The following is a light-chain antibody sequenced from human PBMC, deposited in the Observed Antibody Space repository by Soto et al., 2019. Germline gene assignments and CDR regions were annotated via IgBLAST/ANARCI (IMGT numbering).Light chain of an antibody. Sequence: ILLTQSPGTLSFSPGERSTLSCRVSQSVSSSYLAWYQQKPGQAPRLLIYGASSRATGIPPRFSGSGSGTDFTLTISSLEPEDSAVYYCQQRHMWPTTFGQGTRLEIK. CDR1: QSVSSSY. J-gene: IGKJ5*01. CDR2: GAS. V-gene: IGKV3D-20*02. CDR3: QQRHMWPTT.